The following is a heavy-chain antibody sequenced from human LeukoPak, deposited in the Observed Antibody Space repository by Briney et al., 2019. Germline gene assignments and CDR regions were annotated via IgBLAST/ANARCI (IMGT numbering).Heavy chain of an antibody. CDR2: IYYSGST. J-gene: IGHJ4*02. CDR1: GGSISSYY. D-gene: IGHD3-3*01. CDR3: ARPARDFWSGYSPHNFDY. Sequence: PSETLSLTCTVSGGSISSYYWSWIRQPPGKGLEWIGYIYYSGSTNYNPSLKSRVTISVDTSKNQFSLKLSSVTAADTAVYYCARPARDFWSGYSPHNFDYWGQGTLVTVSS. V-gene: IGHV4-59*01.